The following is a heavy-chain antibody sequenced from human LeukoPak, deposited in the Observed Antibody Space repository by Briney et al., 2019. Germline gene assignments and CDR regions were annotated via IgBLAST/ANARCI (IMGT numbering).Heavy chain of an antibody. CDR1: GGSISTSNYY. V-gene: IGHV4-39*07. Sequence: SETLSLTCTVSGGSISTSNYYWGWIRQPPGKGLEWIGNIFYSGSTYYSPSLKSRVTISVDTSKNQFSLKLSSVTAADTAVYYCARELELRGLWGQGTLVTVSS. CDR3: ARELELRGL. CDR2: IFYSGST. J-gene: IGHJ4*02. D-gene: IGHD1-7*01.